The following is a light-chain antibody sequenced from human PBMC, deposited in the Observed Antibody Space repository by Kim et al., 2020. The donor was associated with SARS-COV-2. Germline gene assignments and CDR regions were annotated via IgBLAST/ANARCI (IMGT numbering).Light chain of an antibody. J-gene: IGLJ3*02. CDR2: DVN. CDR3: CAFTTSSTFV. V-gene: IGLV2-14*03. Sequence: QSALTQPASVSGSPGQSITISCTGTSSDVGYYDYVSWYQQHPEKAPKLILYDVNVRPSGVSQRFSGSKSGNTASLTISGLQADDEADYYCCAFTTSSTFVFGGGTQLTVL. CDR1: SSDVGYYDY.